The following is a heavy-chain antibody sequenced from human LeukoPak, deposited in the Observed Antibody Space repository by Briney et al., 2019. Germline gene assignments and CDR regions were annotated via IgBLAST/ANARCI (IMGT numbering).Heavy chain of an antibody. D-gene: IGHD3-16*02. CDR3: ARGIYDYVWGSYRYTSPNFDY. CDR2: INHSGST. V-gene: IGHV4-34*01. J-gene: IGHJ4*02. Sequence: PSETLSLTCAVYGGSFSGYYWSWIRQPPGKGLEWIGEINHSGSTNYNPSLKSRVTISVDTSKNQFSLKLSSVAAADTAVYYCARGIYDYVWGSYRYTSPNFDYWGQGTLVTVSS. CDR1: GGSFSGYY.